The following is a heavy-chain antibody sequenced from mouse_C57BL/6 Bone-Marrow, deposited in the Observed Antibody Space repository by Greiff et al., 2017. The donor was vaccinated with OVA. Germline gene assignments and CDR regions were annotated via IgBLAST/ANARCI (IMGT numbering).Heavy chain of an antibody. CDR2: INYDGSST. J-gene: IGHJ4*01. CDR3: ARVSNYAMDY. V-gene: IGHV5-16*01. CDR1: GFTFSDYY. Sequence: EVKLMESEGGLVQPGSSMTLSCTASGFTFSDYYLAWVRQVPEKGLEWVANINYDGSSTYYLDSLKSRFIISRDNAKNILYLQMSSLKSEDTATYYCARVSNYAMDYWGQGTSVTVAS.